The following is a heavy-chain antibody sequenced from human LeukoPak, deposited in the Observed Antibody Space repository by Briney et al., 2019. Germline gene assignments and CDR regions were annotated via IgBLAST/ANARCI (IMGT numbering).Heavy chain of an antibody. J-gene: IGHJ6*02. CDR2: ISYDGSNK. D-gene: IGHD2-2*01. CDR1: GFTFSSYA. V-gene: IGHV3-30*04. CDR3: AREPANFVVVPGLRYYYYGMDV. Sequence: GGSLRLSCAASGFTFSSYAMHWVRQAPGKGLEWVAVISYDGSNKYYADSVKGRFTISRDNSKNTLYLQMNSLRAEDTAVYYCAREPANFVVVPGLRYYYYGMDVWGQGTTVTVSS.